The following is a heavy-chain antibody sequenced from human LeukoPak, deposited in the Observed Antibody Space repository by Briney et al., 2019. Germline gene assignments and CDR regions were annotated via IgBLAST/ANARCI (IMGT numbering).Heavy chain of an antibody. Sequence: SETLSLTCTVSGGSISSYYWSWIRQPPGKGLEWIGYIYYSGSTNYNPSLKSRVTISVDTSKNQFSLKLSSVTAADTAVYYCARGPTYYFDYWGQGALVTVSS. CDR3: ARGPTYYFDY. CDR1: GGSISSYY. J-gene: IGHJ4*02. CDR2: IYYSGST. V-gene: IGHV4-59*01.